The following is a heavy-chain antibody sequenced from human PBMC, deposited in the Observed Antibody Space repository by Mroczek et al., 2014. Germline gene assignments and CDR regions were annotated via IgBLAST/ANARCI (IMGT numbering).Heavy chain of an antibody. Sequence: VQLVESGGGLVQPGGSLRLSCAASGFTFSSYAMSWVRQAPGKGLEWVSAISGSGGSTYYADSVKGRFTISRDNSKNTLYLQMNSLRAEDTAVYYCAKDYPGEIDSGSYYRYFDYWGQGTLVTVSS. CDR3: AKDYPGEIDSGSYYRYFDY. CDR2: ISGSGGST. V-gene: IGHV3-23*04. CDR1: GFTFSSYA. J-gene: IGHJ4*02. D-gene: IGHD1-26*01.